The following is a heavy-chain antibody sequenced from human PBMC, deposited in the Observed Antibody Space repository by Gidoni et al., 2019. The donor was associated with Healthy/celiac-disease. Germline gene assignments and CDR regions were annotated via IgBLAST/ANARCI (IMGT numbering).Heavy chain of an antibody. CDR3: ARDVSSRFDY. D-gene: IGHD6-6*01. Sequence: QVQLVQSWAEVKKSGFSVKVSCQASGGIFSSYPSSWVRQAPGQGLEWVVRIIPILGIANYAQKFQGRVKINADKSTSTDYMELSSLRSEYTAVYYCARDVSSRFDYGGQGTLVTVSS. V-gene: IGHV1-69*04. J-gene: IGHJ4*02. CDR2: IIPILGIA. CDR1: GGIFSSYP.